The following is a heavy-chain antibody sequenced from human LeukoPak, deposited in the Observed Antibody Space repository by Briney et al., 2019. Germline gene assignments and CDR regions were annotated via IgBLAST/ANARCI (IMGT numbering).Heavy chain of an antibody. D-gene: IGHD5-12*01. CDR1: GFTFSTYA. Sequence: GGSLRLSCTASGFTFSTYAMNWVRQAPGKGLEWVSGISASDGSTYHADSVKGRFTISRDNSKNTLYLQMNSLRAGDTAVYYCGKGLRYSGIDYWGQGTLVTVSA. CDR2: ISASDGST. CDR3: GKGLRYSGIDY. V-gene: IGHV3-23*01. J-gene: IGHJ4*02.